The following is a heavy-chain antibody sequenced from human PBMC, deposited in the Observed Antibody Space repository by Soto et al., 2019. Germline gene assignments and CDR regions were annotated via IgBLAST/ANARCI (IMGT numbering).Heavy chain of an antibody. V-gene: IGHV1-69*13. D-gene: IGHD3-22*01. J-gene: IGHJ6*02. Sequence: SVKVSCKASGDTFNSQGFRWVRQAPGQGLEWLGGIIPFFRATNYAQKFQGRITITADESTSTAYMELSSLRSEDTAVYYCARDLPLNYYDSTYYYYAMDVWGQGTTVTVS. CDR3: ARDLPLNYYDSTYYYYAMDV. CDR1: GDTFNSQG. CDR2: IIPFFRAT.